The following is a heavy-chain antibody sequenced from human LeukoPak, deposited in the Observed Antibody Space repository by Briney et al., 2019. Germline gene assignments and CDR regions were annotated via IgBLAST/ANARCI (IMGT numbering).Heavy chain of an antibody. V-gene: IGHV1-8*01. J-gene: IGHJ4*02. CDR2: MNPNSGNT. Sequence: ASVKVSCEASGYTFTSYDINWVRQATGQGLEWMGWMNPNSGNTGYAQKFQGRVTMTRNTSISTAYMELSSLRSEDTAVYYCARGYYGSGSPDPEIDYWGQGTLVTVSS. D-gene: IGHD3-10*01. CDR3: ARGYYGSGSPDPEIDY. CDR1: GYTFTSYD.